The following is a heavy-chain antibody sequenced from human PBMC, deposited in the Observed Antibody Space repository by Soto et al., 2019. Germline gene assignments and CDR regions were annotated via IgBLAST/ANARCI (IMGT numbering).Heavy chain of an antibody. J-gene: IGHJ5*02. CDR3: ATLRAINYVDTAMVAWFDP. CDR2: INHSGST. D-gene: IGHD5-18*01. CDR1: GGSFSGYY. Sequence: PSETLSLTCAVYGGSFSGYYWSWIRQPPGKGLEWIGEINHSGSTNYNPSLKSRVTISVDTSKNQFSLKLSSVTAADTAVYYCATLRAINYVDTAMVAWFDPWGQGTLVTVSS. V-gene: IGHV4-34*01.